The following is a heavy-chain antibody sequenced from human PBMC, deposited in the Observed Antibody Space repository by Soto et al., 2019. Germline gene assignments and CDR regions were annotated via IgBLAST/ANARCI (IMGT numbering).Heavy chain of an antibody. CDR1: GYSITSGYY. Sequence: PSETLSLTCAVSGYSITSGYYWGWVRQSPGKGLDWIGTFYHSGTPYYNPSLQSRVTISLDRSKNQFSLKLSSVTAADTAVYFCASNSKLRGYFAYCGPGALVTVSS. CDR3: ASNSKLRGYFAY. D-gene: IGHD3-10*01. V-gene: IGHV4-38-2*01. J-gene: IGHJ4*02. CDR2: FYHSGTP.